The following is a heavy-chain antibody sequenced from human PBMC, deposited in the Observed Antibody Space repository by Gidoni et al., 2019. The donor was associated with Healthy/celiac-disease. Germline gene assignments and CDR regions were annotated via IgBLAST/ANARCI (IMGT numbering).Heavy chain of an antibody. CDR2: ISYDGSNK. V-gene: IGHV3-30-3*01. D-gene: IGHD1-26*01. CDR3: ARDGGGSYRAGFDY. CDR1: A. Sequence: AMHWVRQAPGKGLEWVAVISYDGSNKYYADSVKGRFTISRDNSKNTLYLQMNSLRAEDTAVYYCARDGGGSYRAGFDYWGQGTLVTVSS. J-gene: IGHJ4*02.